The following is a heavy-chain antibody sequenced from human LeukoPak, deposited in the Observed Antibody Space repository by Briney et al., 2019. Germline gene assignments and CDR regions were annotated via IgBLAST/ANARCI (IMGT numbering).Heavy chain of an antibody. CDR3: ARSIGLTGGGVDV. CDR1: VFTFSDYN. Sequence: GGALRLSCAASVFTFSDYNINWVRQAPGRGLEGVSYITNGGSTIRHADSVKGRFTISRDNAKKTLYLQMNSLRAEDTAVYYCARSIGLTGGGVDVWGQGTTVTVSS. V-gene: IGHV3-11*01. CDR2: ITNGGSTI. D-gene: IGHD3-9*01. J-gene: IGHJ6*02.